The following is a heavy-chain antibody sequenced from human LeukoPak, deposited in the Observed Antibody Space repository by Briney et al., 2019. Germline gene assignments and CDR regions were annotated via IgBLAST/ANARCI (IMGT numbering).Heavy chain of an antibody. D-gene: IGHD2-2*01. CDR3: AKVGRVRCSSTSCYHAQGIDY. V-gene: IGHV3-30*02. J-gene: IGHJ4*02. Sequence: GGSLRLSCAASGFTSSSYGMHWVRQAPGKGLEWVAFIRYDGSNKYYADSVKGRFTISRDNSKNTLYLQMNSLRAEDTAVYYCAKVGRVRCSSTSCYHAQGIDYWGQGTLVTVSS. CDR2: IRYDGSNK. CDR1: GFTSSSYG.